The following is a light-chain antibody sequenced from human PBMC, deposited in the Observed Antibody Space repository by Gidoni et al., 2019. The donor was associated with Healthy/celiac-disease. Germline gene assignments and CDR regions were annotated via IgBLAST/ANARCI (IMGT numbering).Light chain of an antibody. CDR3: QQFNNYPLT. CDR1: QGISSA. CDR2: DAS. Sequence: AIQLTQSPSSLSASVGDRVTITCRASQGISSALAWCQQKPGKAPKLLIYDASSFESGVPSRFSGSGSRTDFTLTISSLQPEDFATYYCQQFNNYPLTFGGGTKVEI. V-gene: IGKV1D-13*01. J-gene: IGKJ4*01.